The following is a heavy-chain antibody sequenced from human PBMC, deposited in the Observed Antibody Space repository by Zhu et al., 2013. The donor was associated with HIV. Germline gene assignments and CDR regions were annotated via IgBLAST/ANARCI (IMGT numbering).Heavy chain of an antibody. J-gene: IGHJ6*02. CDR1: GYILTSYD. V-gene: IGHV1-8*01. CDR2: MNPYTGNA. Sequence: QVQLVQSGAEMKKPGASVKVSCKASGYILTSYDINWVRQAPGQGLESVAWMNPYTGNAVSAQKFQDRVTLTRNTSISAVYMEVSSLRSEDTAVYYCARGRKLRNYYALDVWGQGTTVIVSS. CDR3: ARGRKLRNYYALDV. D-gene: IGHD3-16*01.